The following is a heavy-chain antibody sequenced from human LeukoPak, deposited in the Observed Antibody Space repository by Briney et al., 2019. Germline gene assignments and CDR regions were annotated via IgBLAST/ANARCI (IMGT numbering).Heavy chain of an antibody. J-gene: IGHJ3*02. CDR2: IYTSGST. Sequence: PSETLSLTCTVSGGSISSYYWSWIRQPAGKGLEWIGRIYTSGSTNYNPSLKSRVTMSVDTSKNQFSLKLSSVTAADTAVYYCARERYYVILTGVYDAVDIGGQGTMVTVSS. D-gene: IGHD3-9*01. V-gene: IGHV4-4*07. CDR1: GGSISSYY. CDR3: ARERYYVILTGVYDAVDI.